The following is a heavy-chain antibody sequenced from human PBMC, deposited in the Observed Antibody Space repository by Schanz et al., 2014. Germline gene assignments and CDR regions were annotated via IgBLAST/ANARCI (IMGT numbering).Heavy chain of an antibody. V-gene: IGHV3-23*01. CDR2: ISGSGGST. D-gene: IGHD2-2*01. Sequence: EVQLLESGGGLVQPGGSLRISCAASGFTFSGYAMSWVRQAPGKGLEWVSGISGSGGSTYDADSVRGRFAISRDNSKNTLYLEMNSLSAEDTAVYYCAKVAPAATYLDSWGLGTLVTVSS. J-gene: IGHJ4*02. CDR1: GFTFSGYA. CDR3: AKVAPAATYLDS.